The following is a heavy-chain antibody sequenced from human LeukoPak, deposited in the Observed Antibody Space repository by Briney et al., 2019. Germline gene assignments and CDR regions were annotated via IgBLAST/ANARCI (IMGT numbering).Heavy chain of an antibody. CDR3: AREHHYDLWSGSHRPHYYGMDV. V-gene: IGHV1-46*01. D-gene: IGHD3-3*01. J-gene: IGHJ6*02. CDR2: INPSGGST. Sequence: ASAKVSCKASGYTFTSYYMHWVRQAPGQGLEWLGIINPSGGSTSYAQKFQGRVTMTRDTSTSTVYMELSSLRSEDTAVYYCAREHHYDLWSGSHRPHYYGMDVWGQGTTVTVSS. CDR1: GYTFTSYY.